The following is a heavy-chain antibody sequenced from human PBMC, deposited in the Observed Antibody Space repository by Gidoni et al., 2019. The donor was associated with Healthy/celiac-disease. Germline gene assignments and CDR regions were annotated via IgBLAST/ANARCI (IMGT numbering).Heavy chain of an antibody. CDR2: ISSSSSTI. D-gene: IGHD3-10*01. J-gene: IGHJ6*03. V-gene: IGHV3-48*02. CDR3: ARAKAMVRGVILYYYYYMDV. Sequence: EVQLVESGGGLVQPGGSLRLSCAASGLTFSSYSLNWVRQAPGKGLEWVSYISSSSSTISYADSVKGRFTISRDNAKNSLYLQMNSLRDEDTAVYYCARAKAMVRGVILYYYYYMDVWGKGTTVTVSS. CDR1: GLTFSSYS.